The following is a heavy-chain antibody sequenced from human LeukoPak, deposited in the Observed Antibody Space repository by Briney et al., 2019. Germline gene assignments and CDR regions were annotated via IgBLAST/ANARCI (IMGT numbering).Heavy chain of an antibody. CDR3: AKDVRVFDI. Sequence: PGGSLRLSCAASGFSFSSYAMSWVRQAPREGLEWVSAISGSGGSTYYADSVKGRFTISRDNSKNTLYLQMNSLRADDTAVYYCAKDVRVFDIWGQGTMVTVSS. CDR1: GFSFSSYA. CDR2: ISGSGGST. V-gene: IGHV3-23*01. J-gene: IGHJ3*02.